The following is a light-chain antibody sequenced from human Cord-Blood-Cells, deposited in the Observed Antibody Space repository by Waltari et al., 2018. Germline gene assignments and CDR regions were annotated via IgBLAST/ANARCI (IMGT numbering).Light chain of an antibody. CDR1: SSNIGTNY. CDR2: DNN. Sequence: QSVLTQPPSVSAAPGKKVTIPCSGSSSNIGTNYVSWYQQPPGTAPKLLIYDNNKRPSGIPDRFSGSKSGTSATLGITGLQTGDEADYYCGTWDSSLSAGVFGGGTKLTVL. CDR3: GTWDSSLSAGV. V-gene: IGLV1-51*01. J-gene: IGLJ3*02.